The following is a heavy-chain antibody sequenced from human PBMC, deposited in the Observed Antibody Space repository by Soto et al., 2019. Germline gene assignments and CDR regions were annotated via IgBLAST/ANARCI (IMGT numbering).Heavy chain of an antibody. Sequence: ASVKVSCKASGYTFTSYDINWVRQATGQGLEWMGWMNPNSGNTKYAQKFQGRVTITRNTSTSTAYMELSSLRSEDTAVYYCARSPHDVWLRFLNYFDYWGQGTLVTVSS. D-gene: IGHD5-12*01. J-gene: IGHJ4*02. CDR2: MNPNSGNT. V-gene: IGHV1-8*01. CDR3: ARSPHDVWLRFLNYFDY. CDR1: GYTFTSYD.